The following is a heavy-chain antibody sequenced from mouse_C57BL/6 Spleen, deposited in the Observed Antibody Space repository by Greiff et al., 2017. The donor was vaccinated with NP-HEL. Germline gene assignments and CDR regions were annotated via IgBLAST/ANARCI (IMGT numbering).Heavy chain of an antibody. CDR1: GYTFTDYN. V-gene: IGHV1-18*01. J-gene: IGHJ1*03. CDR3: ARSEGSGWYFDV. CDR2: INPNNGGT. D-gene: IGHD1-1*01. Sequence: VQLQQSGPELVKPGASVKIPCKASGYTFTDYNMDWVKQSHGKSLEWIGDINPNNGGTIYNQKFKGKATLTVDKSSSTAYMELRSLTSEDTAVYYCARSEGSGWYFDVWGTGTTVTVAS.